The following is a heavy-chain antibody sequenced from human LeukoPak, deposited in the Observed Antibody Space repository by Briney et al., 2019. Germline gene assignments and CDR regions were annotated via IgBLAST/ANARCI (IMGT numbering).Heavy chain of an antibody. Sequence: GGSLRLSCAASGFTFSNYAMTWVRQAPGKGLEWVSAISGSGGSTYDADSVKGRFTISRDNSKDTLYLQMNSLRAEDTAVYYCAKDLHIAVSGTGDYWGQGTLVTVSS. J-gene: IGHJ4*02. V-gene: IGHV3-23*01. CDR2: ISGSGGST. D-gene: IGHD6-19*01. CDR3: AKDLHIAVSGTGDY. CDR1: GFTFSNYA.